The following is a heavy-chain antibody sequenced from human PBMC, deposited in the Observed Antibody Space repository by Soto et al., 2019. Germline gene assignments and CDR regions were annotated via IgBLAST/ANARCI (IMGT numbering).Heavy chain of an antibody. CDR2: IIPLFGTA. J-gene: IGHJ4*02. V-gene: IGHV1-69*01. CDR3: ATSWGENPAGPFDA. CDR1: GVTFSSET. D-gene: IGHD3-16*01. Sequence: QVQLVQSGADVKKPGSSVKVSCQASGVTFSSETLGWVRQAPGQGLEWVGGIIPLFGTASYAQKFQGRVPITGEDSRSTVYMELGSLRSDDTALYFCATSWGENPAGPFDAGGKGTLFTVSS.